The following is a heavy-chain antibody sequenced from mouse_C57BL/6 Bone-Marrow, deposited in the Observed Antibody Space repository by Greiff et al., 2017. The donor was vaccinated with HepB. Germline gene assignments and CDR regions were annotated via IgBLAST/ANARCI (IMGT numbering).Heavy chain of an antibody. CDR1: GFTFSSYG. CDR2: ISSGGSYT. CDR3: ARPMITYFDY. Sequence: DVMLVESGGDLVKPGGSLKLSCAASGFTFSSYGMSWVRQTPDKRLEWVATISSGGSYTYYPDSVKGRFTISRDNAKNTLYLQMSSLKSEDTAMYYCARPMITYFDYWGQGTTLTVSS. D-gene: IGHD2-4*01. J-gene: IGHJ2*01. V-gene: IGHV5-6*02.